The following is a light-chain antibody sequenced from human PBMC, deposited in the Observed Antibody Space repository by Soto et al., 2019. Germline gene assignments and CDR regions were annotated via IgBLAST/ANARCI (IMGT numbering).Light chain of an antibody. J-gene: IGKJ5*01. CDR3: QQYENFPVT. V-gene: IGKV1-33*01. CDR1: HDIRKY. Sequence: DIQMTQSPSSLSASVGDRVTITCQASHDIRKYLNWYQQKPGKAPKLLIYDASNLETGVPSRFTGSGSGTDFTFTSSSLQPEDIATYYCQQYENFPVTFGQGTRLESK. CDR2: DAS.